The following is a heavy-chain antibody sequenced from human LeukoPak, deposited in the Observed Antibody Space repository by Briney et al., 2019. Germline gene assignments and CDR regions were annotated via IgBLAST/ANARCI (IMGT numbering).Heavy chain of an antibody. V-gene: IGHV3-53*01. D-gene: IGHD1-20*01. CDR3: ARGRGAITGTTGHYFDY. CDR2: IYSGGST. CDR1: GFTVSSNY. Sequence: PGGSLRLSCAASGFTVSSNYMSCVRQAPGKGLDWVSIIYSGGSTYSADSVKGRFTISRDNSKNTLYLQMNSLRAEDTAVYYCARGRGAITGTTGHYFDYWGQGTLVTVSS. J-gene: IGHJ4*02.